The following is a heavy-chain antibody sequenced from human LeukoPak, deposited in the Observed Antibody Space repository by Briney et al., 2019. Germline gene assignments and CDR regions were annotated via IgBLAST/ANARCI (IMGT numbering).Heavy chain of an antibody. D-gene: IGHD3-22*01. Sequence: GASVKVSCKASGYTFTGYYMHWVRQAPGQGLEWMGWINPNSGGTNYAQKFQGRVTMTRDTSISTAYMELSRLRSDDTAVYYCARAEYYYDSSGYYAILWDYWGQGTLVTVSS. V-gene: IGHV1-2*02. CDR2: INPNSGGT. J-gene: IGHJ4*02. CDR1: GYTFTGYY. CDR3: ARAEYYYDSSGYYAILWDY.